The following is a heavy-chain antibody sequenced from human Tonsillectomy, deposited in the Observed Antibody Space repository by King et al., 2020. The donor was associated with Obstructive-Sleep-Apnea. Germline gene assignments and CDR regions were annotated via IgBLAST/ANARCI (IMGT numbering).Heavy chain of an antibody. Sequence: VQLVESGGGLVQPGGSLRLSCAASGFTFSIYSMDWFRQSPGKGLEWVAYISSSSSTIYYADSVKGRFTISRDNAKNSLYLQMNSLRAEDTAVYYCARDKALSDTYGFNYDCWGQGTLVTVSS. CDR3: ARDKALSDTYGFNYDC. D-gene: IGHD4-17*01. CDR1: GFTFSIYS. CDR2: ISSSSSTI. J-gene: IGHJ4*02. V-gene: IGHV3-48*04.